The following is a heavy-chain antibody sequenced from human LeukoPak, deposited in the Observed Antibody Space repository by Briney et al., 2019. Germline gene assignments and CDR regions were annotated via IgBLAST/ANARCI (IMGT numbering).Heavy chain of an antibody. CDR1: GFTFSSYG. D-gene: IGHD3-16*01. Sequence: PGGSLRLSCAASGFTFSSYGMHWVRQAPGKGLEWVAFIRYDGSNKYYADSVKGRFTISRDNSKNTLYLQMSSLRAGDTAVYYCARGSGKSYAFTGRERTKSRLDYWGQGTLVTVSS. CDR2: IRYDGSNK. J-gene: IGHJ4*02. CDR3: ARGSGKSYAFTGRERTKSRLDY. V-gene: IGHV3-30*02.